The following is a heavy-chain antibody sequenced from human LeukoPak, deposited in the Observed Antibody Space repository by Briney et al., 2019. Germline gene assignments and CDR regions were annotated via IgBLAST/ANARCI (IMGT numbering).Heavy chain of an antibody. Sequence: SVKVSCKASEGTFSSYAISWVRQAPGQGLEWMGGIIPIFGTANYAQKFQGRVTITADESTSTAYMELSSLRSEDTAVYYCARVFSGSPGGYYYYGMDVWGQGTTVTVSS. CDR2: IIPIFGTA. CDR3: ARVFSGSPGGYYYYGMDV. V-gene: IGHV1-69*13. D-gene: IGHD1-26*01. CDR1: EGTFSSYA. J-gene: IGHJ6*02.